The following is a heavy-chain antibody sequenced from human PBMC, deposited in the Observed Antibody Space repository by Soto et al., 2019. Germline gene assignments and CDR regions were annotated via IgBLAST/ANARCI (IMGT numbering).Heavy chain of an antibody. CDR3: ARAGPTIFGVVMPLDY. J-gene: IGHJ4*02. CDR2: IYYSGST. Sequence: PSETLSLTCTVSGGSISSGDYYWSWIRQPPGKGLEWIGYIYYSGSTYYNPSLKSRVTISVDTSKNQFSLKLSSVTAADTAVYYCARAGPTIFGVVMPLDYWGQGTLGTVSS. V-gene: IGHV4-30-4*01. CDR1: GGSISSGDYY. D-gene: IGHD3-3*01.